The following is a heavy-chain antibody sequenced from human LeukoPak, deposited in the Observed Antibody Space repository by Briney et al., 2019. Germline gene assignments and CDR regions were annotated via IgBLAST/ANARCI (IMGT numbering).Heavy chain of an antibody. D-gene: IGHD6-13*01. Sequence: GASVTVSCKASGGTFSSYAISWVRQAPGQGLEWMGGIIPIFGTANYAQKFQGRVTITADESTSTAYMELSSLRSEDTAVYYCARDEIAAAGSAEYFQHWGQGTLVTVSS. V-gene: IGHV1-69*13. J-gene: IGHJ1*01. CDR3: ARDEIAAAGSAEYFQH. CDR2: IIPIFGTA. CDR1: GGTFSSYA.